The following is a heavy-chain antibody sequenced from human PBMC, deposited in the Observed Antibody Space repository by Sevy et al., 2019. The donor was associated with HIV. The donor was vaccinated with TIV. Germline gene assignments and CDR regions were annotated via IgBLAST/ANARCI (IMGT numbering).Heavy chain of an antibody. V-gene: IGHV3-30*01. CDR1: GFTFSNYA. CDR3: VRDRSTTWINYFFDF. D-gene: IGHD2-2*01. J-gene: IGHJ4*02. CDR2: VSYDGSKK. Sequence: GRSLRLSCAASGFTFSNYAIHWVRQAPGKGLEWVAVVSYDGSKKYYADSVKGRFTISRDNSKNTLYLQMNSLRVEDTAVYYCVRDRSTTWINYFFDFWGQGTLVTVSS.